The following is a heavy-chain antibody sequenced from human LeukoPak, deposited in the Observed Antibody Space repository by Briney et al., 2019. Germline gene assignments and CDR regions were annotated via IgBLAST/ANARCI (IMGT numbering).Heavy chain of an antibody. CDR1: GYTFTSYG. D-gene: IGHD2-2*01. Sequence: ASVKVSCKASGYTFTSYGISWVRQAPGQGLEWMGWISAYNGNTNYAQKFQGRFTVTTDSSTSTAYMELRNLRFDDTAVYYCARDGTSTDDYWGQGTLVTVSS. CDR2: ISAYNGNT. J-gene: IGHJ4*02. V-gene: IGHV1-18*01. CDR3: ARDGTSTDDY.